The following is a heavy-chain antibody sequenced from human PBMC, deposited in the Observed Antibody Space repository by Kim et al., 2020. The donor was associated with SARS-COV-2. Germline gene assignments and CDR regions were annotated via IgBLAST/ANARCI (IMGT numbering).Heavy chain of an antibody. CDR2: GTT. Sequence: GTTESTPSRMSRITISVDTYKNQFSLKLNSVTAADTAVYYCARGSPTPDSWGQGTLVTVSS. V-gene: IGHV4-59*09. J-gene: IGHJ5*01. CDR3: ARGSPTPDS.